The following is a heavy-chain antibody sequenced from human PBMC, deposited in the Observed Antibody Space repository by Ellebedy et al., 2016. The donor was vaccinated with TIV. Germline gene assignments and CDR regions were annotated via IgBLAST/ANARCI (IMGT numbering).Heavy chain of an antibody. CDR2: VYHSGST. D-gene: IGHD6-13*01. V-gene: IGHV4-4*02. CDR3: ARSLSRGIAAAGTFPDDAFDI. CDR1: GGSISSSNW. J-gene: IGHJ3*02. Sequence: MPGGSLRLSCAVSGGSISSSNWCSWVRQPPGNGLEWIGEVYHSGSTNYNPSLKSRVTISVAKSKNQFSLKLSSVTAADTAVYYCARSLSRGIAAAGTFPDDAFDIWGQGTMVTVSS.